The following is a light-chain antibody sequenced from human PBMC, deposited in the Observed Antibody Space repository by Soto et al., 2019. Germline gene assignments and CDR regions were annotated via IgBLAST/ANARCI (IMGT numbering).Light chain of an antibody. J-gene: IGKJ2*01. CDR2: GAS. CDR3: QQYNNLPQYT. CDR1: QIVSSN. V-gene: IGKV3-15*01. Sequence: EIVMTQSPATLSVSPGERATLSCRASQIVSSNLAWYQQKPGQTPRLLIYGASTRATGIPARFSGSGSGTEFTLTISSLQSEDFAVYYCQQYNNLPQYTFGQGTKLEIK.